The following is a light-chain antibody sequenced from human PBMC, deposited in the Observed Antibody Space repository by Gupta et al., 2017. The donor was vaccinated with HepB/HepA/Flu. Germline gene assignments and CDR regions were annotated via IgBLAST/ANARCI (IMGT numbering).Light chain of an antibody. CDR1: QGIRDD. J-gene: IGKJ4*01. Sequence: DIQMTQSPSSLSASVGDRVTITCRASQGIRDDLGWYQQKPGKAPTRLIYAASKVKSGVPSRFSGSGSGTEFTLTISSRQPEDFANYYCLHKNCSPFTFGGGTKVDIK. CDR2: AAS. V-gene: IGKV1-17*01. CDR3: LHKNCSPFT.